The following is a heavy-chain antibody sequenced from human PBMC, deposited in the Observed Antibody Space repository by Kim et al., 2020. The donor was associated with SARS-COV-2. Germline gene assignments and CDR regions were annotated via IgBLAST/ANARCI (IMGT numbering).Heavy chain of an antibody. D-gene: IGHD3-10*01. CDR1: GYTFTSYG. V-gene: IGHV1-18*01. CDR2: ISAYNGNT. J-gene: IGHJ5*02. Sequence: ASVKVSCKACGYTFTSYGISWVRQAPGQGLEWMGWISAYNGNTNYAQKLQGRVTMTTDTSTSTAYMELRRLRSDDTAGYYCARTIWFRQYPFDPWGQGTLVTASS. CDR3: ARTIWFRQYPFDP.